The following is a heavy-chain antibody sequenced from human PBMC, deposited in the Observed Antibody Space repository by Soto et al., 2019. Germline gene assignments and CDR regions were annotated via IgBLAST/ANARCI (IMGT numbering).Heavy chain of an antibody. CDR1: DYA. J-gene: IGHJ4*02. V-gene: IGHV3-30-3*01. CDR2: ISYDGSNK. CDR3: TRASSQDYFDY. Sequence: QVPLVESGGGVVQPGRSLRLSCAASDYAMHWVRQAPGKGLEWVAVISYDGSNKYYPDSVKGRFTISRDRNTVYLQMNSLRAEDTAVYYCTRASSQDYFDYWGQGTLVTVSS.